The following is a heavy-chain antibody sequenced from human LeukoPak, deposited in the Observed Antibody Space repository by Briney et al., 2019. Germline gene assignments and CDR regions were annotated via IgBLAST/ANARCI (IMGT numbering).Heavy chain of an antibody. CDR3: ARVFVGGGAARPYLDY. CDR2: ISSSSSYI. CDR1: GFTFNSYS. V-gene: IGHV3-21*01. Sequence: GGSLRLSCAASGFTFNSYSMNWVRQAPGKGLEWVSSISSSSSYIYYADSVKGRFTISRDNAKNSLYLQMNSLRAEDTAVYYCARVFVGGGAARPYLDYWGQGTLVTVSS. J-gene: IGHJ4*02. D-gene: IGHD6-6*01.